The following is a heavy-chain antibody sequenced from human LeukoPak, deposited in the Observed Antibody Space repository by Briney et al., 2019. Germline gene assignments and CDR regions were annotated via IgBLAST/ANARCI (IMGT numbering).Heavy chain of an antibody. Sequence: PGGSLRLSCAASGFTFSSYSMNWVRQAPGKGLEWVSSISSSSSFIYYADSVKGRFTISRDNAKNSLYLQMNSLSAEDTAVYYCARRGVKPKESLDYWGQGTLVTVSS. CDR3: ARRGVKPKESLDY. J-gene: IGHJ4*02. CDR1: GFTFSSYS. CDR2: ISSSSSFI. V-gene: IGHV3-21*01. D-gene: IGHD3-3*01.